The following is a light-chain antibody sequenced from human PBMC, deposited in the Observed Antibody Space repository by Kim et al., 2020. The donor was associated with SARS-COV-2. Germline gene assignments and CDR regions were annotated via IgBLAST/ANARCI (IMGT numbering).Light chain of an antibody. Sequence: GQKVTISFSGSRSNIGNNYVSWYQQLPGTAPKLLIYDNNKRPSGIPDRFSGSKSGTSATLGITGLQTGDEADYYCGTWDSSLSAWVFGGGTQLTVL. CDR1: RSNIGNNY. V-gene: IGLV1-51*01. CDR3: GTWDSSLSAWV. CDR2: DNN. J-gene: IGLJ3*02.